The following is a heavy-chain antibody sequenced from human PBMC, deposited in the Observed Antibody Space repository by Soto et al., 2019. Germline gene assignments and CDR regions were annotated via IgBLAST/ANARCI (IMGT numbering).Heavy chain of an antibody. D-gene: IGHD3-22*01. V-gene: IGHV3-20*04. CDR3: ARTRDSSGYYVPPSFDY. Sequence: GGSLRLSCAASGFTFDDYGMSWVRQAPGKGLEWVSGINWNGGSTGYADSVKGRFTISRDNAKNSLYLQMNSLRAEDTALYYCARTRDSSGYYVPPSFDYWGQGTLVTVSS. CDR1: GFTFDDYG. CDR2: INWNGGST. J-gene: IGHJ4*02.